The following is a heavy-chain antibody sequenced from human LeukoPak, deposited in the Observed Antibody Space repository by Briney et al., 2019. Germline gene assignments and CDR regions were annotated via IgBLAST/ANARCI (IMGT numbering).Heavy chain of an antibody. Sequence: SETLSLTCTVSGGSISSYYWSWIRQPPGKGLEWTGYIYYSGSTNYNPSLKSRVTISVDTSKNQFSLKLSSVTAADTAVYYCARDLGGSYYGDFDYWGQGTLVTVSS. CDR1: GGSISSYY. D-gene: IGHD1-26*01. CDR3: ARDLGGSYYGDFDY. J-gene: IGHJ4*02. V-gene: IGHV4-59*01. CDR2: IYYSGST.